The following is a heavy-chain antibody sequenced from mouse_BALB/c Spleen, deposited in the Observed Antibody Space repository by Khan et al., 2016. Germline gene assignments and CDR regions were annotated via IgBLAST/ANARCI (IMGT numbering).Heavy chain of an antibody. CDR1: GFTFSSYA. D-gene: IGHD2-1*01. J-gene: IGHJ2*01. CDR3: ARGRNYCFDY. V-gene: IGHV5-6-5*01. Sequence: EVELVESGGGLVKPGGSLKLSCAASGFTFSSYAMSWVRQTPEKRLEWVASISSGGSTYYPDSVKGRFTISRDNARNILYLQMSSLRSEDTAMYYCARGRNYCFDYWGQGTTLTVSS. CDR2: ISSGGST.